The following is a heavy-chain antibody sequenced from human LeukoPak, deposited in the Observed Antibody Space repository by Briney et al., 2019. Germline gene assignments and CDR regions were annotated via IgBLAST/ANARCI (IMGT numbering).Heavy chain of an antibody. Sequence: ASVKVSCKASGYTFNSYGITWVRQAPGQGLEWMGWISAYNGNTNYAQKFQGRVTMTTDTSTSTLYMEVRSLRSDDTAVYYCARDHGHKSVDYWGQGTLVTVSS. D-gene: IGHD2-21*01. V-gene: IGHV1-18*01. CDR2: ISAYNGNT. CDR3: ARDHGHKSVDY. CDR1: GYTFNSYG. J-gene: IGHJ4*02.